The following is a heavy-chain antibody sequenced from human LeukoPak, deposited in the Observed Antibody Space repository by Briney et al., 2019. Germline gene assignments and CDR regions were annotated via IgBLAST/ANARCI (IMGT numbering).Heavy chain of an antibody. CDR3: TKDSNYLRSGSFFIPFDF. CDR2: IGGSGVGK. V-gene: IGHV3-23*01. CDR1: GFTFSRTA. D-gene: IGHD2-15*01. Sequence: PGGSLRLSRAASGFTFSRTAMTWVRQAPGKGLEWVATIGGSGVGKYYADSVKGRFNTSRDNSKNTLYLQMNSLRTEDTAMYYCTKDSNYLRSGSFFIPFDFWGQGTLVTVSS. J-gene: IGHJ4*02.